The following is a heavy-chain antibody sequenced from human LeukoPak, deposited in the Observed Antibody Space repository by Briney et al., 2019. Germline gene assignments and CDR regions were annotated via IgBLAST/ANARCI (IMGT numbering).Heavy chain of an antibody. CDR3: AKVLLSSSWYADY. CDR2: IRHDAGVT. V-gene: IGHV3-74*01. Sequence: GGSLRLSCAASGFTFNNYWMHWVRQAPGKGLVWVSRIRHDAGVTTYADSVKGRFTISRDNSKNTLYLQMNSLRAEDTAVYYCAKVLLSSSWYADYWGQGTLVTVSS. D-gene: IGHD6-13*01. J-gene: IGHJ4*02. CDR1: GFTFNNYW.